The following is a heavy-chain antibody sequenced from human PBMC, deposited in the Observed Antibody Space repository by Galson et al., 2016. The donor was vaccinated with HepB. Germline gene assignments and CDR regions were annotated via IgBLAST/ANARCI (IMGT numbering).Heavy chain of an antibody. Sequence: SLRLSCAASGFTFSRFWMHWVRQAPGKGLEWVASIKEDGSKTSYVDSVKGRSTISRDNVENSLYLQMNSLRAEDTAVYYCARYGDEAGWNFQHWGQGTLVTVSS. CDR2: IKEDGSKT. V-gene: IGHV3-7*03. D-gene: IGHD6-19*01. CDR3: ARYGDEAGWNFQH. J-gene: IGHJ1*01. CDR1: GFTFSRFW.